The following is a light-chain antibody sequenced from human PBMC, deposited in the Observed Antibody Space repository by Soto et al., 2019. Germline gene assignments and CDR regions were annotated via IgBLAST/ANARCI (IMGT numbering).Light chain of an antibody. Sequence: DVVMTQSPLSLPVTLGQAASISCRSSQGLVHSDRNTYLSWFQLRPGQSPRRLIYKVSNRDSGVPDRFSGSGSGTDYTLKISGVEADDVGVYYCMQGTHYPPWTCGQGTKVEIK. CDR2: KVS. J-gene: IGKJ1*01. V-gene: IGKV2-30*02. CDR1: QGLVHSDRNTY. CDR3: MQGTHYPPWT.